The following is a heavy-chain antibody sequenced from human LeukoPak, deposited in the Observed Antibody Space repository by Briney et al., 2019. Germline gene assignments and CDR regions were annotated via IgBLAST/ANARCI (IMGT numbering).Heavy chain of an antibody. J-gene: IGHJ4*02. Sequence: GESLKISCKGSGYSFTTYWIAWVRQKPGKGLGWMGIIYPGDSEVRDSPSFQGQVTISADTSISTAYLQWSSLKASDTAMYYCARRPYYYDRSGNYYFDYWGQGTLVTVSS. CDR2: IYPGDSEV. CDR1: GYSFTTYW. CDR3: ARRPYYYDRSGNYYFDY. V-gene: IGHV5-51*01. D-gene: IGHD3-22*01.